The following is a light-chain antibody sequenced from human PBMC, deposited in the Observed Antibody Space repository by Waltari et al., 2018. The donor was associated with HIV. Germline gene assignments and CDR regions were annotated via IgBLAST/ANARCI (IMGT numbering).Light chain of an antibody. J-gene: IGLJ2*01. Sequence: SYVLTQPPSVSVAPGQTARMTRGGNHIGSKSVHWYQERPGQAPVLVVYDDSDRPSGIPERFSGSNSGNTATLTISRVEAGDEADYYCQVWDSSSDHRGVVFGGGTNLTVL. CDR3: QVWDSSSDHRGVV. CDR1: HIGSKS. V-gene: IGLV3-21*02. CDR2: DDS.